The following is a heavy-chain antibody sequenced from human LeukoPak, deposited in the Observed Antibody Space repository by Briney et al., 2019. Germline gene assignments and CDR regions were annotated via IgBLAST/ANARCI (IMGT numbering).Heavy chain of an antibody. Sequence: PGGSLRLFCAASGFTFSSYAMSWVRQAPGKGLEWVSGIRVSGSTYYPDSVTGRFTISRDNSENTLYLQMSGLRAEDTAIYYCAKGTGDTAYYFDFWGQGVLVTVSS. J-gene: IGHJ4*02. V-gene: IGHV3-23*01. CDR3: AKGTGDTAYYFDF. D-gene: IGHD7-27*01. CDR1: GFTFSSYA. CDR2: IRVSGST.